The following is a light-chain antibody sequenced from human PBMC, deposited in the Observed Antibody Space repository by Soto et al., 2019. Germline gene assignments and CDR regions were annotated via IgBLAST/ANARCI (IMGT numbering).Light chain of an antibody. CDR3: SSYTTTSTLV. V-gene: IGLV2-14*01. Sequence: QSVLTQPASVSGSPGQSITIPCSGTSSDIGAYDYVSWYQQHPGKVPKLVIYEVTNRPSGVSNRFSGSKSGNRASLTISGLRTEDEADYYCSSYTTTSTLVFGTGTKLTVL. CDR1: SSDIGAYDY. J-gene: IGLJ1*01. CDR2: EVT.